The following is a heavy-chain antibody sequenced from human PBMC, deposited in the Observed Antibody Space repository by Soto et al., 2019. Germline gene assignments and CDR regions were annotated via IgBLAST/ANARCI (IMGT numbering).Heavy chain of an antibody. V-gene: IGHV1-18*04. J-gene: IGHJ3*02. CDR3: ARDSDYYVSSGYDAFDI. CDR1: GYTFTSYG. Sequence: QVQLVQSGAEVKKPGASVKVSCKASGYTFTSYGISWVRQAPGQGLEWMGWISAYNGNTNYAQKLQGRVTMTTDTSTSTAYMELRSLRSDDTAMYYCARDSDYYVSSGYDAFDIWGQGTMVTVSS. CDR2: ISAYNGNT. D-gene: IGHD3-22*01.